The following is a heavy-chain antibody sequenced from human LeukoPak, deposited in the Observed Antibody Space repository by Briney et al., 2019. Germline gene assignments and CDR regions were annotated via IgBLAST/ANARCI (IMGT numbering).Heavy chain of an antibody. J-gene: IGHJ4*02. D-gene: IGHD6-19*01. V-gene: IGHV3-9*01. CDR3: AKGQQWLVRGYFDY. CDR1: GFTFDDYA. Sequence: GGSLRLSCAASGFTFDDYAMHWVRQAPGKGLEWVSGISWNSGSIGYADSVKGRFTISRDNAKNSLYLQMNSLRAEDTALYYCAKGQQWLVRGYFDYWGQGTLVTVSS. CDR2: ISWNSGSI.